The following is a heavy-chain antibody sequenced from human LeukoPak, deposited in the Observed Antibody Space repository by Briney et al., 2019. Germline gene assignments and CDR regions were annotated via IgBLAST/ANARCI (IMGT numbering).Heavy chain of an antibody. Sequence: PGRSLRLSCAASGFTFCSYAMHWVRQAPGKGLEWVAVISYDGSNKYYADSVKGRFTISRDNSKNTLYLQMNSLRAEDTAVYYCARDQTGFGELLWDWGQGTLVTVSS. J-gene: IGHJ4*02. CDR3: ARDQTGFGELLWD. V-gene: IGHV3-30*04. CDR1: GFTFCSYA. CDR2: ISYDGSNK. D-gene: IGHD3-10*01.